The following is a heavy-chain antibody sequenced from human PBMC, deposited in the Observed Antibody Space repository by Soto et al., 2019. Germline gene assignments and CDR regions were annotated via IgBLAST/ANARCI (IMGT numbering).Heavy chain of an antibody. D-gene: IGHD1-26*01. J-gene: IGHJ4*02. CDR2: ISGSGGGT. Sequence: GGSLRLCCTASGFSFNNYVLNWVHQSAGRGREWVSAISGSGGGTYYADSVKGRFTISRDNSKNTRYLQMNRVRAEETAVYYCAKDSRLSGSCCGHWGQGT. V-gene: IGHV3-23*01. CDR3: AKDSRLSGSCCGH. CDR1: GFSFNNYV.